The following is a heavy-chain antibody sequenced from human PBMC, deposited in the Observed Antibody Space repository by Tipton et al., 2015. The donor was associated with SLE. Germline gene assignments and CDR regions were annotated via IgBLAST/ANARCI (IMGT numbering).Heavy chain of an antibody. V-gene: IGHV3-30*02. CDR3: AKDMTTVTTAFDY. CDR2: IRYDGSNK. J-gene: IGHJ4*02. Sequence: SLRLSCAASGFTFSSYGMHWVRQAPGKGLEWVAFIRYDGSNKYYADSVKGRFTISRDNSKNTLYLQMNSLRAEDTAVYYCAKDMTTVTTAFDYWGQGTLVTVSS. D-gene: IGHD4-11*01. CDR1: GFTFSSYG.